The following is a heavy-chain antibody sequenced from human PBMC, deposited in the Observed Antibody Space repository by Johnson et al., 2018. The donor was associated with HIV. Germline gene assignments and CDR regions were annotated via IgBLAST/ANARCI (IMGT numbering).Heavy chain of an antibody. V-gene: IGHV3-30*02. Sequence: QVQLVESGGGVVQPGRSLTLSCAASGFTFSSYGMHWVRQAPGKGLEWVAFIRYDGSNKYYADSVKGRFTISRDNSKNTLYLQMKSLRSEDRAVYYCASGYSYGPDSFDIWGQGTMVTVSS. D-gene: IGHD5-18*01. CDR3: ASGYSYGPDSFDI. CDR1: GFTFSSYG. J-gene: IGHJ3*02. CDR2: IRYDGSNK.